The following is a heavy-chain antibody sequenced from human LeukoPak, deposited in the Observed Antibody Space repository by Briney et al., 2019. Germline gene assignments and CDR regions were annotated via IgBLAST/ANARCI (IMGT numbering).Heavy chain of an antibody. Sequence: GGSLRLSCAASGFTFSSYGMHWVRQAPGKGLEWVAFIRYDGSNKYYADSVKGRFTISRDNSKNTLYLQMNSLRAEDTAVYYCAKDPYFSDIVVVPAAIVWGQGTLVTVSS. D-gene: IGHD2-2*02. J-gene: IGHJ4*02. CDR3: AKDPYFSDIVVVPAAIV. CDR1: GFTFSSYG. CDR2: IRYDGSNK. V-gene: IGHV3-30*02.